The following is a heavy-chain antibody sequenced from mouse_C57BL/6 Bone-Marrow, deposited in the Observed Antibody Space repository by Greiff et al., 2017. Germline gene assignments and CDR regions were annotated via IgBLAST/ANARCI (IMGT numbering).Heavy chain of an antibody. CDR3: ARMDYYGSLDY. CDR2: IDPSDSYT. D-gene: IGHD1-1*01. CDR1: GYTFTSYW. V-gene: IGHV1-69*01. Sequence: QVQLQQPGAELVMPGASVKLSCKASGYTFTSYWMHWVKQRPGQGLEWIGEIDPSDSYTNYNQKFKGKSTLTVDKSSSTAYMQLSSLTSEDSAVYYGARMDYYGSLDYWGQGTTLTVSS. J-gene: IGHJ2*01.